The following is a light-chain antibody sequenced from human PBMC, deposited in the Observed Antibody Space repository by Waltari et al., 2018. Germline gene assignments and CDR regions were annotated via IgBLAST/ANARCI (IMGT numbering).Light chain of an antibody. CDR2: EVS. CDR3: SSYTRSSTPV. CDR1: SRDVGAYNH. Sequence: QSALTQPASVSGSPGRSIILSCTGHSRDVGAYNHTPWYQQHPGKAPKLMIYEVSYRPSGVSNRFSGSKSGNTASLTISGLQAEDEADYYCSSYTRSSTPVFGGGTKVTVL. J-gene: IGLJ2*01. V-gene: IGLV2-14*01.